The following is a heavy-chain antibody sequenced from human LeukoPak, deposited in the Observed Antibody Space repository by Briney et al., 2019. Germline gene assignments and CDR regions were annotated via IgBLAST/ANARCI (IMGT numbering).Heavy chain of an antibody. Sequence: TSETLSLTCTVSGGSISSYYWSWIRQPAGKGLEWIGRIYTSGSTNYNPSLKSRVTISLDTSKNQFSLKLSSVTAADTAVYYCAGHHPRNTVDFWGQGTLVTVSS. CDR3: AGHHPRNTVDF. J-gene: IGHJ4*02. CDR1: GGSISSYY. CDR2: IYTSGST. V-gene: IGHV4-4*07. D-gene: IGHD2/OR15-2a*01.